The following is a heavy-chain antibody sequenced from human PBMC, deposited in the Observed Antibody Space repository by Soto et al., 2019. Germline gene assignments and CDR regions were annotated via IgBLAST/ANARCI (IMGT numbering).Heavy chain of an antibody. J-gene: IGHJ6*02. CDR3: ARERMIAVAGTFRAGGYYYGMDV. Sequence: SETLSLTCAVYGGSFSGYYWSWIRQPPGKGLEWIGEINHSGSTNYNPSLKSRVTISVDTSKNQFSLKLSSVTAADTAVYYCARERMIAVAGTFRAGGYYYGMDVWGQGTTVTVSS. V-gene: IGHV4-34*01. D-gene: IGHD6-19*01. CDR1: GGSFSGYY. CDR2: INHSGST.